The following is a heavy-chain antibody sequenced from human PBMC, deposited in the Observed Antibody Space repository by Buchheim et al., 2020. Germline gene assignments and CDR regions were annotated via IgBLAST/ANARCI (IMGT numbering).Heavy chain of an antibody. CDR1: GASITSGDYY. CDR3: ARDVARVESTDY. D-gene: IGHD3-3*01. CDR2: IYSSGTT. V-gene: IGHV4-30-4*01. Sequence: QVHLQESGPGLVKPAQTLSLTCSVSGASITSGDYYWTWIRQPPGKGLEWIGYIYSSGTTYYNPSLKSRVSISADRSQNQFSLKVDSVSAADTAVYFCARDVARVESTDYWGQGTL. J-gene: IGHJ4*02.